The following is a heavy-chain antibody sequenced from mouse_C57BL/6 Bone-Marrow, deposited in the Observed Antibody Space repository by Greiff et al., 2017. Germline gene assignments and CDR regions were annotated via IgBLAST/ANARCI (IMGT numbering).Heavy chain of an antibody. V-gene: IGHV1-9*01. J-gene: IGHJ2*01. CDR1: GYTFTGYW. D-gene: IGHD1-1*01. CDR3: ARHPSTTVVARDY. CDR2: ILPGSGST. Sequence: VKVVESGAELMKPGASVKLSCKATGYTFTGYWIEWVKQRPGHGLEWIGEILPGSGSTNYNEKFKGKATFTADTSSNTAYMQLSSLTTEDSAIYYGARHPSTTVVARDYWGQGTTLTVSS.